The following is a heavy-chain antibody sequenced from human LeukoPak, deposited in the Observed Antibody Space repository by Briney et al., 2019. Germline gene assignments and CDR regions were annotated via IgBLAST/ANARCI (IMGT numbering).Heavy chain of an antibody. CDR2: IYSGGST. Sequence: GGSLRLSCAASGFTVSSNYMSWVRQAPGKGLEWVSVIYSGGSTYYADSVKGRFTISRHNSKNTLYLQMNSLRAEDTAVYYCARERPYYYDSSGLYFNYWGQGTLVTVSS. CDR3: ARERPYYYDSSGLYFNY. CDR1: GFTVSSNY. D-gene: IGHD3-22*01. V-gene: IGHV3-53*01. J-gene: IGHJ4*02.